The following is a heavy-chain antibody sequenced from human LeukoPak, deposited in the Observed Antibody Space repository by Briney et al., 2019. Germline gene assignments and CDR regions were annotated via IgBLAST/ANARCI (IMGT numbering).Heavy chain of an antibody. CDR1: GGSISSYYW. CDR3: AHTHMYSGSYKAFDI. CDR2: IYWDDDK. D-gene: IGHD1-26*01. Sequence: TLSLTCTVSGGSISSYYWSWIRQPPGKALEWLALIYWDDDKRYSPSLKSRLTITKDTSKNQVVLTMTNMDPVDTATYYCAHTHMYSGSYKAFDIWGQGTMVTVSS. V-gene: IGHV2-5*08. J-gene: IGHJ3*02.